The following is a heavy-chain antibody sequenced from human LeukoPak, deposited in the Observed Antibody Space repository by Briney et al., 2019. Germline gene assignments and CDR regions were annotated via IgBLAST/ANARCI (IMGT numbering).Heavy chain of an antibody. Sequence: GGSLRLSCAASGFTFSSYAMHWVRQAPGKGLEWVAVISYDGSNKYYADSVKGRFTISRDNSKNTLYLQMNSLRAEDTAVYYCARAYTDGLLSLLFQHWGQGTLVTVSS. CDR2: ISYDGSNK. CDR1: GFTFSSYA. D-gene: IGHD2-2*01. CDR3: ARAYTDGLLSLLFQH. J-gene: IGHJ1*01. V-gene: IGHV3-30-3*01.